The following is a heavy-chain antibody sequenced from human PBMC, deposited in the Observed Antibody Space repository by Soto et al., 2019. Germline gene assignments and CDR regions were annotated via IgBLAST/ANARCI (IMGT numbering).Heavy chain of an antibody. D-gene: IGHD3-16*02. CDR2: ISWNSGSI. CDR3: AKEMITFGGVIGPFDY. CDR1: GFTFDDYA. V-gene: IGHV3-9*01. J-gene: IGHJ4*02. Sequence: PGGSLRLSCAAYGFTFDDYAMHWVRQAPGKGLEWVSGISWNSGSIGYADSVKGRFTISRDNAKNSLYLQMNSLRAEDTALYYCAKEMITFGGVIGPFDYWGQGTLVTVS.